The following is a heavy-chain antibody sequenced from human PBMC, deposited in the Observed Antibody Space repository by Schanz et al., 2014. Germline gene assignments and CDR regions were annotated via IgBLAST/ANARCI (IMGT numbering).Heavy chain of an antibody. V-gene: IGHV1-46*01. CDR3: ARDFSAYVGNYFDY. CDR1: GYTFTGYY. Sequence: QVQLVQSGAEMKKPGASVKVSCKASGYTFTGYYMHWVRQAPGQGLEWMGIINPSGGGTSYALRFQDRVTVTRDTSTSTAYMELRSLRFDDTAVYYCARDFSAYVGNYFDYWGQGTLVTVSS. CDR2: INPSGGGT. J-gene: IGHJ4*02. D-gene: IGHD5-12*01.